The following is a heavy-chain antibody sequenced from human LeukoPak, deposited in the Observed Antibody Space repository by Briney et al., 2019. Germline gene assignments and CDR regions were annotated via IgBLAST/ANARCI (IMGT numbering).Heavy chain of an antibody. Sequence: SETLSLTCTVSGGSISSTSYYWGWIRQPPGKGLEWIGNIYYSGSTYYNPSLKSRVTISVDTSKNQFSLKLSSVTAADTAVYYCARGTASQYYYDSSGYYPTDAFDIWGQGTMVTVFS. CDR2: IYYSGST. V-gene: IGHV4-39*07. J-gene: IGHJ3*02. CDR3: ARGTASQYYYDSSGYYPTDAFDI. D-gene: IGHD3-22*01. CDR1: GGSISSTSYY.